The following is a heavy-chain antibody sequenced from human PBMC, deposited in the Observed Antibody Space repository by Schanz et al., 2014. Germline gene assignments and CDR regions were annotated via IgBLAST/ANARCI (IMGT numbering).Heavy chain of an antibody. CDR1: GFTVDSNY. CDR2: IYPDGNT. J-gene: IGHJ3*02. CDR3: ATPSGSYFWAFDI. D-gene: IGHD3-10*01. Sequence: DVQVVESGGDLVQPGGSLRLSCAASGFTVDSNYMSWVRQAPGKGLEWVSIIYPDGNTNYGDSMKGRFTVSRDEWKNTMYIQMNSLSVEDSAVYSCATPSGSYFWAFDIWGQGTMVTVSS. V-gene: IGHV3-66*01.